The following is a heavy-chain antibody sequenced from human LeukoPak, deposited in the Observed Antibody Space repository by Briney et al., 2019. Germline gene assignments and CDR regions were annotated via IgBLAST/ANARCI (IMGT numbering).Heavy chain of an antibody. J-gene: IGHJ4*02. CDR2: INPNSGGT. CDR1: GGTFSSYA. D-gene: IGHD5-18*01. CDR3: ARGSLPPPRGHSYGSLDY. V-gene: IGHV1-2*02. Sequence: ASVKVSCKASGGTFSSYAISWVRQAPGQGLEWMGWINPNSGGTNYAQKFQGRVTMTRDTSISTAYMELSRLRSDDTAVYYCARGSLPPPRGHSYGSLDYWGQGTLVTVSS.